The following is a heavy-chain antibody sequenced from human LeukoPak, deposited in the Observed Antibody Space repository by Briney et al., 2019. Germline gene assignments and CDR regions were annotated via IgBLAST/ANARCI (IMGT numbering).Heavy chain of an antibody. CDR1: GGSFSGYY. CDR3: ARTDYGEEGYFDL. Sequence: SETLSLTCAVYGGSFSGYYWSWIRQPPGKGLEWIGYIYYSGSTNYNPSLKSRVTISVDTSKNQFSLKLSSVTAADTAVYYCARTDYGEEGYFDLWGRGTLVTVSS. V-gene: IGHV4-59*01. D-gene: IGHD4-17*01. CDR2: IYYSGST. J-gene: IGHJ2*01.